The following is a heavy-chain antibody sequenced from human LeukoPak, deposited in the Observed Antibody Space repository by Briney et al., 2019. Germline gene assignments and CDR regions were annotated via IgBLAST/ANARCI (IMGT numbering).Heavy chain of an antibody. CDR3: ARGPNSNWSGLDF. J-gene: IGHJ4*02. V-gene: IGHV3-74*01. D-gene: IGHD6-6*01. CDR1: GFSFSGYW. Sequence: GGSLRLSCTVSGFSFSGYWMHWARQLPGKGLVWVSRISPTGSTTSYADAVKGRCTVSRDYAKNTLYLQVNDLRAEDTAVYYCARGPNSNWSGLDFWGQGTLLTVSS. CDR2: ISPTGSTT.